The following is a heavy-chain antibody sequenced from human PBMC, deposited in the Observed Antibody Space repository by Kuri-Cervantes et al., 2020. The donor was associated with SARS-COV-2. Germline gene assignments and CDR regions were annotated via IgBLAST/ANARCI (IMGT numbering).Heavy chain of an antibody. Sequence: ASVKVSCKASGGTFSSYAISWVRQAPGQGLEWMGWISAYNGNTNYAQKLQGRVTMTTDTSTSTAYMELRSLSSDDTAVYYCARDKDFWSGPGVNWFDPWGQGTLVTVSS. CDR1: GGTFSSYA. CDR3: ARDKDFWSGPGVNWFDP. CDR2: ISAYNGNT. D-gene: IGHD3-3*01. V-gene: IGHV1-18*01. J-gene: IGHJ5*02.